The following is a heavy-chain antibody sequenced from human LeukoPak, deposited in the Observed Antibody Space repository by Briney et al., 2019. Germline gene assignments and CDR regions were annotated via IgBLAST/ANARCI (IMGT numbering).Heavy chain of an antibody. J-gene: IGHJ4*02. CDR2: IKSKTDGGTT. V-gene: IGHV3-15*01. CDR3: TTDGYCSGGSCPDY. CDR1: GLTFSNAW. D-gene: IGHD2-15*01. Sequence: GGSLRLSCAASGLTFSNAWMSWVRQAPGKGLEWVGRIKSKTDGGTTDYAAPVKGRFTISRDDSKNTRYLQMNSLKTEDTAVYYCTTDGYCSGGSCPDYWGQGTLVTVSS.